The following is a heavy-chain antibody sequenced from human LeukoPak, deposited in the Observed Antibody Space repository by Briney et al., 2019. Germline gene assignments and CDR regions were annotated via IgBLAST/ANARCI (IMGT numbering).Heavy chain of an antibody. Sequence: ASVKVSCKTSGDTFSNFVINWVRQATGQGLEWMGWMNPNSGNTGYAQKFQGRVTMTRNTSISTAYMELSSLRSEDTAVYYCARGVYYYDSSGYSNWFDPWGQGTLVTVSS. CDR3: ARGVYYYDSSGYSNWFDP. CDR1: GDTFSNFV. J-gene: IGHJ5*02. V-gene: IGHV1-8*01. D-gene: IGHD3-22*01. CDR2: MNPNSGNT.